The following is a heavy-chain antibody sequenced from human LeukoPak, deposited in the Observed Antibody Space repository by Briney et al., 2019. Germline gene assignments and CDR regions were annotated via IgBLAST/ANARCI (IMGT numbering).Heavy chain of an antibody. D-gene: IGHD6-19*01. CDR2: ISAYNGNT. CDR1: GGTFSSYA. V-gene: IGHV1-18*01. CDR3: ARGEQWLTHGDAFDI. J-gene: IGHJ3*02. Sequence: ASVKVSCKASGGTFSSYAISWVRQAPGQGLEWMGWISAYNGNTNYAQKLQGRVTMTTDTSTSTAYMELRSLRSDDTAVYYCARGEQWLTHGDAFDIWGQGTMVTVSS.